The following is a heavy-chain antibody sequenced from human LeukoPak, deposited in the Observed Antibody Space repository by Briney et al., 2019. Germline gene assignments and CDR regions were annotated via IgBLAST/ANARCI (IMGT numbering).Heavy chain of an antibody. CDR3: ARGIAAAPLAFDI. J-gene: IGHJ3*02. D-gene: IGHD6-13*01. CDR2: MNPNSGNT. CDR1: GYTFTGYY. V-gene: IGHV1-8*02. Sequence: ASVKVSCKASGYTFTGYYMHWVRQATGQGLEWMGWMNPNSGNTGYAQKFQGRVTMTRNTSISTAYMELSSLRSEDTAVYYCARGIAAAPLAFDIWGQGTMVTVSS.